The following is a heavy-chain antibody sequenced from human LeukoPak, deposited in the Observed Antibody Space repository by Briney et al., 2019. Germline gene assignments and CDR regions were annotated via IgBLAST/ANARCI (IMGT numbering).Heavy chain of an antibody. CDR3: ARGYCSGGNCYDY. Sequence: GGSLRLSCAASGFTFSSYGMHWVRQAPGKGLEWVAVISYDGSNKYYADSVKGRFTISRDISMNTLYLQMNSLRAEDTALYYCARGYCSGGNCYDYWGQGTLVTVSS. J-gene: IGHJ4*02. CDR1: GFTFSSYG. V-gene: IGHV3-30*03. D-gene: IGHD2-15*01. CDR2: ISYDGSNK.